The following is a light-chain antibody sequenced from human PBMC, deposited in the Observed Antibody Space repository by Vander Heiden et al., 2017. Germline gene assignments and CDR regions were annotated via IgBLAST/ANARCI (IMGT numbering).Light chain of an antibody. CDR1: QSVSSN. J-gene: IGKJ1*01. CDR2: GAS. V-gene: IGKV3-15*01. Sequence: EIVMTQSPATLSVSPGERATLSCRASQSVSSNLAWYKQKPGQPPRLLIYGASTRTTGIPARFSGSRSGTEFTLTISIRQSEDFAVYYCQQYNNWPPWTFGQGTRVELK. CDR3: QQYNNWPPWT.